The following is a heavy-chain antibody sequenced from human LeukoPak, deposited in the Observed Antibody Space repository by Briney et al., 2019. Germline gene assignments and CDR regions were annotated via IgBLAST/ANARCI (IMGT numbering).Heavy chain of an antibody. V-gene: IGHV3-30-3*01. CDR2: TSYDGSNK. CDR1: GFTFRSYA. Sequence: PGGSLRLSCAGSGFTFRSYAMHWVRQARAKGLEWMAVTSYDGSNKDYADSVKGRFTISRDNSKNTRILQMNSLRVEDTAVYYCAREIFNGFDICGQRTMGSVSS. J-gene: IGHJ3*02. CDR3: AREIFNGFDI.